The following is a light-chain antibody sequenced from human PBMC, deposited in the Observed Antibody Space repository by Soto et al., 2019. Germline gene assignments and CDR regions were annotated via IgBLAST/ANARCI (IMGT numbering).Light chain of an antibody. J-gene: IGKJ5*01. CDR3: QQYNNWPPIT. CDR1: QSISSN. Sequence: EIVLTQSPAKIALSSCERAPSFCSHSQSISSNLAWYQQKLGQAPRLLIYRASTRATGIPARFSGSGSGTEFTLTISSLQPEDFAVYYRQQYNNWPPITFGQGTRLEIK. V-gene: IGKV3-15*01. CDR2: RAS.